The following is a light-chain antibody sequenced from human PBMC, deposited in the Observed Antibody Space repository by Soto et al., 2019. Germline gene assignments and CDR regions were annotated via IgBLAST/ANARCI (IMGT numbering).Light chain of an antibody. CDR1: SSLGRA. V-gene: IGKV3-15*01. Sequence: ERAMTQSPATLSVFPGERATLSCRASSSLGRALAWYQQKPGQTPRLLIYGASTRAAGVPARFSGSGYGTESTLTRSSSQSEDFAVYYCQTCNKWPVLTFGGGNKMEIK. CDR2: GAS. CDR3: QTCNKWPVLT. J-gene: IGKJ4*01.